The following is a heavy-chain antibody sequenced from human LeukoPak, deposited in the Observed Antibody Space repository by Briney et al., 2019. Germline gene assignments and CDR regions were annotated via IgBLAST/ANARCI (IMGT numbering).Heavy chain of an antibody. J-gene: IGHJ6*02. CDR1: GGSFSDYY. D-gene: IGHD2-21*01. CDR2: INQTGST. V-gene: IGHV4-34*01. Sequence: SETLSLTCAVSGGSFSDYYWSWMRQPPGKRLEWMGEINQTGSTNYNPSLKSRVTISVDTSKNQFSLKVTSVTAADTAVYYCARYSTPNYYYGMAVWGQGTTVTVSS. CDR3: ARYSTPNYYYGMAV.